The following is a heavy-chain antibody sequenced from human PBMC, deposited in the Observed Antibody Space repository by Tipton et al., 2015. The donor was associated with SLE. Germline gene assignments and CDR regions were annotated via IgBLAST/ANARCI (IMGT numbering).Heavy chain of an antibody. CDR2: IYYSGST. Sequence: TLSLTCTVSGGSISSYYWSWIRQPPGKGLEWIGYIYYSGSTNYNPSLKSRVTISVETSKNQFSLKLSSVTAADTAVYYCAREGEYYYDNSGRDAFDIWGQGTMVTVSS. V-gene: IGHV4-59*01. J-gene: IGHJ3*02. CDR3: AREGEYYYDNSGRDAFDI. D-gene: IGHD3-22*01. CDR1: GGSISSYY.